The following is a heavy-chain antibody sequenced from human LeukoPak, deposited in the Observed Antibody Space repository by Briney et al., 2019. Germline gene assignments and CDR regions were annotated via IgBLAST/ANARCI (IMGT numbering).Heavy chain of an antibody. CDR1: GGSVSSGSYY. Sequence: SETLSLTCTVSGGSVSSGSYYWSWIRQPPGKGLEWIGYIYYSGSTNYNPTLKSRVTISVDTSKNQFSLKLSSVTAADTAVYYCARDLCSSTSCYLDYWGQGTLVTVSS. CDR2: IYYSGST. J-gene: IGHJ4*02. D-gene: IGHD2-2*01. V-gene: IGHV4-61*01. CDR3: ARDLCSSTSCYLDY.